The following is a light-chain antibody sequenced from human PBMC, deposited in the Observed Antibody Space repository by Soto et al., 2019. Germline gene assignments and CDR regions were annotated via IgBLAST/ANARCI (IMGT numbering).Light chain of an antibody. V-gene: IGKV3-11*01. CDR1: QSIGTH. J-gene: IGKJ1*01. CDR3: QHRSNSPPTWT. Sequence: EIVLTQSPATLSLSPGDRATLSCRASQSIGTHLAWYQQKPGQAPSLLIYDASNRATGIQARFSGSGSGTDFTLTISSLEPEDFAVYFCQHRSNSPPTWTFGQGTKVEIK. CDR2: DAS.